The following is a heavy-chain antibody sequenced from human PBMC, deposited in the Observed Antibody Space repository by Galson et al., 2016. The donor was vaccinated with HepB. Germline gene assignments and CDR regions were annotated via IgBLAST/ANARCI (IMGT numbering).Heavy chain of an antibody. CDR3: ARDRLGRYYGSGSYSVWFDP. CDR2: INPSGGST. J-gene: IGHJ5*02. V-gene: IGHV1-46*03. Sequence: SVKVSCKASGYTFTGYYMHWVRQAPGQGPEWMGIINPSGGSTSYAQKFQGRVTMTRDTSTSTVYMELSSLRSEDTAVYYCARDRLGRYYGSGSYSVWFDPLGQGTLVTVSS. D-gene: IGHD3-10*01. CDR1: GYTFTGYY.